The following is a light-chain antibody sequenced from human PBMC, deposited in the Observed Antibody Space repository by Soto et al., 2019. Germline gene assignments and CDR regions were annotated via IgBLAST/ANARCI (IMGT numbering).Light chain of an antibody. Sequence: QSVLTQPPSASGSPGQSVTISCTGTSSDVGGYDYVSWYQQHPGDAPNLMIYEVSKRPSGVPDRFSGSKSGNTASLTVSGLQAEDEADYYCSSYGGSNNVVFGGGTKLTVL. CDR3: SSYGGSNNVV. CDR2: EVS. J-gene: IGLJ3*02. CDR1: SSDVGGYDY. V-gene: IGLV2-8*01.